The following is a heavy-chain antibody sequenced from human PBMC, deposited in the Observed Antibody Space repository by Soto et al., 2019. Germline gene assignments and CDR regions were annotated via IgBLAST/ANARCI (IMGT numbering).Heavy chain of an antibody. CDR3: AIYGGNSVYFDY. Sequence: SETLSLTCTVSGGSISSGDYYWSWIRQPPGKGLEWIGYIYYSGSTYYNPSLKSRVTISVDTSKNQFSLKLSSVTAADTAVYSCAIYGGNSVYFDYWARGTRVTVSS. CDR2: IYYSGST. CDR1: GGSISSGDYY. J-gene: IGHJ4*02. V-gene: IGHV4-30-4*01. D-gene: IGHD4-17*01.